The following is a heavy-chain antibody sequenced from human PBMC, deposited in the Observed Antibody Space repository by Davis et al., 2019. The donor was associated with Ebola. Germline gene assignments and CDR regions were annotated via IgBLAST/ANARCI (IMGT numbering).Heavy chain of an antibody. CDR2: INPNSGGT. Sequence: ASVKVSCKASGYTFTGYYMHWVRQAPGQGLEWMGWINPNSGGTNYAQKFQGRVTMTTDTSTSTAYMELRSLRSDDTAVYYCAILEGYCSSTSCYTDLDYWGQGTLVTVSS. J-gene: IGHJ4*02. CDR1: GYTFTGYY. V-gene: IGHV1-2*02. D-gene: IGHD2-2*02. CDR3: AILEGYCSSTSCYTDLDY.